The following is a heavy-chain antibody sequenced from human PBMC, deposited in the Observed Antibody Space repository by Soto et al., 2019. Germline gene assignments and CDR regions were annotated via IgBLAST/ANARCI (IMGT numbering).Heavy chain of an antibody. V-gene: IGHV1-69*06. CDR1: GGTFSSYA. Sequence: SVKVSCKASGGTFSSYAISWVRQAPGQGLEWMGGIIPIFGTANYAQKFQGRVTITADKSTSTAYMGLSSLRSEDTAVYYCARVAPYNWNYVGWFDPWGQGTLVTVSS. CDR2: IIPIFGTA. D-gene: IGHD1-7*01. CDR3: ARVAPYNWNYVGWFDP. J-gene: IGHJ5*02.